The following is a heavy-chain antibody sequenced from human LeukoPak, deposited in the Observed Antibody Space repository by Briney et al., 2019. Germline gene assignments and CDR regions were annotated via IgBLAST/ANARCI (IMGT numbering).Heavy chain of an antibody. CDR2: MWYDGSDK. V-gene: IGHV3-33*06. D-gene: IGHD3-16*01. CDR1: GFTFSSYG. J-gene: IGHJ6*03. CDR3: AKDKDYGYYMDV. Sequence: GRSLRLSCAASGFTFSSYGMHWVRQAPGKGLEWVAVMWYDGSDKYYADSVKGRFTISRDNSKNTLYLQMNSLRAEDTAVYYCAKDKDYGYYMDVWGKGTTVTVSS.